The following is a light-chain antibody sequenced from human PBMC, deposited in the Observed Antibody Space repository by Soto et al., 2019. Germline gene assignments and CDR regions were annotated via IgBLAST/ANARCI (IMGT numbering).Light chain of an antibody. J-gene: IGLJ2*01. Sequence: QLVLTQPHSVSGAPGQRVTISCTGSSSNIGAGYDVHWYQQLPGTAPKLLIYGNTNRPSGVPDRFSGSKSGTSASLAITGLQAEDEADYYCQSYDSTLSALFGGGTKLTVL. CDR2: GNT. CDR1: SSNIGAGYD. V-gene: IGLV1-40*01. CDR3: QSYDSTLSAL.